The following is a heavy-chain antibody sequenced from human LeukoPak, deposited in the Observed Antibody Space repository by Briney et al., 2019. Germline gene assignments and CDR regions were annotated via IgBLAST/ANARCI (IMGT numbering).Heavy chain of an antibody. J-gene: IGHJ4*02. D-gene: IGHD2-21*01. CDR2: TSSSDAGT. CDR3: AKAPVTSCRGAYCYPFDS. Sequence: GGSLRLSCAASGFTFSSYAMHWVRQTPGKGLEWVAATSSSDAGTYHADSVRGRFTISRDNSKNTLYLQMNSLRAEDAAVYFCAKAPVTSCRGAYCYPFDSWGQGTLVTVSS. V-gene: IGHV3-23*01. CDR1: GFTFSSYA.